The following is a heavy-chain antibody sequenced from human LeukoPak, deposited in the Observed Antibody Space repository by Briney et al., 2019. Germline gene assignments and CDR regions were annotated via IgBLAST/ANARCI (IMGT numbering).Heavy chain of an antibody. J-gene: IGHJ4*02. V-gene: IGHV1-8*01. D-gene: IGHD7-27*01. Sequence: AASVKVSSKTSGYTFTTHDINWVRQAPGQGLEWLGWMSPNSGDTGYAQKFQGRVTMTSDSSISTAYMELSSLRSEDTAIYYCVRTPPNWGFDYWGQGTLVTVSS. CDR1: GYTFTTHD. CDR3: VRTPPNWGFDY. CDR2: MSPNSGDT.